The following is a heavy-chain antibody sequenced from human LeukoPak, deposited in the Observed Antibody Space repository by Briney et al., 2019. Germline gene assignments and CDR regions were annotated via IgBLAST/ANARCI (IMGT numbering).Heavy chain of an antibody. CDR1: GLTFSNYD. V-gene: IGHV3-33*01. J-gene: IGHJ4*02. CDR3: ARDYSRNSFDY. D-gene: IGHD6-13*01. Sequence: GGSLRLSCAASGLTFSNYDMHWVRQAPGKGLEWVAVIWYDGINNYYADSVKGRFSISRDNSKNALYLQMNSLSAEDTAVYFCARDYSRNSFDYWGQGTLVTVSS. CDR2: IWYDGINN.